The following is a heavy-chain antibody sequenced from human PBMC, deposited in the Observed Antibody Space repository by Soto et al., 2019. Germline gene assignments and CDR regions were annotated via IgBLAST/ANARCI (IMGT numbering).Heavy chain of an antibody. V-gene: IGHV3-9*02. Sequence: SLRLSCRASGFTAIAYAMHLVRQAPGKGLEWVSGISWNSGSIAYADSVKGRFTISRDNAKNSLYLQMNSLRVEDTALYYCAKDRVGDRTGAFDYWGQGALVTVSS. CDR2: ISWNSGSI. CDR1: GFTAIAYA. J-gene: IGHJ4*02. D-gene: IGHD2-2*01. CDR3: AKDRVGDRTGAFDY.